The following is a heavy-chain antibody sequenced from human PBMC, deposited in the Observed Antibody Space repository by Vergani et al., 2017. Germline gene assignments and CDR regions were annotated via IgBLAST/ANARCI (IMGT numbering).Heavy chain of an antibody. CDR1: GFTFSRNG. Sequence: QVQLVESGGGVVQPGGSLRLSCAASGFTFSRNGIHWVRQAPGKGLQWVAFIRFDGSNKYYVDSVKGRFTISRDNSKNTLYLQMNSLRAEDTAVYYCSKERTIPDTAAGYYYYSGMDVWGQGTTVTVSS. V-gene: IGHV3-30*02. CDR2: IRFDGSNK. D-gene: IGHD1-1*01. J-gene: IGHJ6*02. CDR3: SKERTIPDTAAGYYYYSGMDV.